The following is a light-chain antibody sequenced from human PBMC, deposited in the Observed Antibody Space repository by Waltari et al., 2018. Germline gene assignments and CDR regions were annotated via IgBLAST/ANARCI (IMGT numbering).Light chain of an antibody. CDR1: KLGARY. CDR3: QAWDSRSWV. CDR2: QDN. V-gene: IGLV3-1*01. J-gene: IGLJ3*02. Sequence: SFELTQPPSVSVSPGQTASITCSGDKLGARYTSWYQQRSGRSPVLILYQDNKRPSGTPGRFSGSNSGDTATLTISGTQASDEADYYCQAWDSRSWVFGTGTTLTVL.